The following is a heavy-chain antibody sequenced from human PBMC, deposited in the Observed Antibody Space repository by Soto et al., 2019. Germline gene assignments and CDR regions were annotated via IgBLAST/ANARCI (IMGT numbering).Heavy chain of an antibody. V-gene: IGHV1-69*13. Sequence: GASVRVSCKASGCTCSSYAISWVRQAPGQGLEWMGGIIPIFGTANYAQKFQGRVTITADESTSTAYMELSSLRSEDTAVYYCARTLWTGTTHDNWFGPWGQGTLITVSS. CDR3: ARTLWTGTTHDNWFGP. J-gene: IGHJ5*02. CDR1: GCTCSSYA. CDR2: IIPIFGTA. D-gene: IGHD1-7*01.